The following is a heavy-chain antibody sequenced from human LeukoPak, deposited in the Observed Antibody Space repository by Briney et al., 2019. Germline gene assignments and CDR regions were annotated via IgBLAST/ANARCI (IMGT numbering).Heavy chain of an antibody. J-gene: IGHJ4*02. D-gene: IGHD6-19*01. CDR3: ALYSSGWPVRN. CDR1: GYTFTSYG. Sequence: ASVKVSCKASGYTFTSYGISWVRQAPGQGLEWMGWISAYNGNTNYAQKLQGRVTMTTDTSTSTAYTELRSLRSDDTAVYYCALYSSGWPVRNWGQGTLVTVSS. CDR2: ISAYNGNT. V-gene: IGHV1-18*01.